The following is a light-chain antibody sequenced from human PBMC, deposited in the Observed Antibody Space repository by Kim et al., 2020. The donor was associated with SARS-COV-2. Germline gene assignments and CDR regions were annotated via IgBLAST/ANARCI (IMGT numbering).Light chain of an antibody. Sequence: ASVRYRVTTTCLASQGISNYLACFQQRPGKAPKSLIYAASSLYVWVPSNFSGSGAATDFTLTISSLQPKDFATFYCQQYKTYPITLGQGTRLEI. CDR1: QGISNY. CDR2: AAS. V-gene: IGKV1-16*02. CDR3: QQYKTYPIT. J-gene: IGKJ5*01.